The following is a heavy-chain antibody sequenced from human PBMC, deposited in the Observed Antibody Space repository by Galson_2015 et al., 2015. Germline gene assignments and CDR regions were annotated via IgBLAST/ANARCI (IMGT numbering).Heavy chain of an antibody. V-gene: IGHV3-7*01. Sequence: SLRLSCAPSGFTFSNYWMSWVRQAPGKGLEWVANIKQDGSEKYYVDSVKGRVTISRDNANKSLYLQMNSLRVEHTAVYYCARVDGWYADYWGQGTLVTVSS. CDR3: ARVDGWYADY. J-gene: IGHJ4*02. D-gene: IGHD6-19*01. CDR2: IKQDGSEK. CDR1: GFTFSNYW.